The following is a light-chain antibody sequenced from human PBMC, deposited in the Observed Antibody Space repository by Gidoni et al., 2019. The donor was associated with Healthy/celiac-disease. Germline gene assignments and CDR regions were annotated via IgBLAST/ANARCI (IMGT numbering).Light chain of an antibody. Sequence: SYELTKPPSVSVSPGPTASITCSGDKLGDKYACWYQQKPGQSPVLVIYQDSKRPSGIPERFSGSNSGNTATLTISGTQAMDEADYYCQAWDSSTGVVFGGGTKLTVL. CDR3: QAWDSSTGVV. V-gene: IGLV3-1*01. CDR1: KLGDKY. J-gene: IGLJ2*01. CDR2: QDS.